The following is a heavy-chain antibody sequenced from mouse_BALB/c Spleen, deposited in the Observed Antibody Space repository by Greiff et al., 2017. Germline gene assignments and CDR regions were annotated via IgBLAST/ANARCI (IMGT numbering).Heavy chain of an antibody. CDR3: ARVWLRSMDY. V-gene: IGHV1-15*01. D-gene: IGHD2-2*01. CDR1: GYTFTDYE. CDR2: IDPETGGT. J-gene: IGHJ4*01. Sequence: QVQLQQSGAELVRPGASVTLSCKASGYTFTDYEMHWVKQTPVHGLEWIGAIDPETGGTAYNQKFKGKATLTADKSSSTAYMELRSLTSEDSAVYYCARVWLRSMDYWGQGTSVTVSS.